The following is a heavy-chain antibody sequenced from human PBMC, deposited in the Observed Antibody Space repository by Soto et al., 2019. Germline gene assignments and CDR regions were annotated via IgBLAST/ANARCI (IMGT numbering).Heavy chain of an antibody. CDR2: IIPIFGTA. Sequence: SVKVSCNAAAGTFTCYAISWVRHAPGQRLEWMGGIIPIFGTANYAQKFRGRGNITADESTSTAYMELSSLRSEETAVYYCARHTVGAYYYGMDVWGQGTTVTVSS. J-gene: IGHJ6*02. CDR1: AGTFTCYA. CDR3: ARHTVGAYYYGMDV. D-gene: IGHD1-26*01. V-gene: IGHV1-69*13.